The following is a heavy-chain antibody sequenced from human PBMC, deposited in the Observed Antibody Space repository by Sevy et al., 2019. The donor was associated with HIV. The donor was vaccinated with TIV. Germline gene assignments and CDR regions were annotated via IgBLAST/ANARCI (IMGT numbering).Heavy chain of an antibody. Sequence: GGSLRLSCAASGFTFSTYGMHWVRQAPGRGLELMAFMRFDGTIKYHRDSVKGRFTISRDNSKNTLYLQMNSLRAEDTAVYFCAKVLHIVEVPAAIDYYYGMDVWGQGTTVTVS. D-gene: IGHD2-2*01. J-gene: IGHJ6*02. CDR1: GFTFSTYG. CDR2: MRFDGTIK. CDR3: AKVLHIVEVPAAIDYYYGMDV. V-gene: IGHV3-30*02.